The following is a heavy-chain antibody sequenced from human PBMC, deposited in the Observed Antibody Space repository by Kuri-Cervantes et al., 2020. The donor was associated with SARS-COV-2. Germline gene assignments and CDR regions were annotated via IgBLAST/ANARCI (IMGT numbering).Heavy chain of an antibody. D-gene: IGHD7-27*01. J-gene: IGHJ6*02. Sequence: GGSLRLSCAASGFTFSSYGMHWVRQAPGKGLEWVAVISYDGSNKYYADSVKGRFTISRDNSKNTLYLQMNSLRAEDTAVYYCAKALGNYYYYGMDVWGQGTMVTVSS. CDR3: AKALGNYYYYGMDV. V-gene: IGHV3-30*18. CDR1: GFTFSSYG. CDR2: ISYDGSNK.